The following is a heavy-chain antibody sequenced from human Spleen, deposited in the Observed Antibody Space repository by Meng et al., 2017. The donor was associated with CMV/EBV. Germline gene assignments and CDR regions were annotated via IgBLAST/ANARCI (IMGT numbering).Heavy chain of an antibody. Sequence: GESLKISCAASGFTFSSYSMNWVRQAPGKGLEWVSSISSSSSYIYYADSVKGRFTISRDNAKNSLYLQMNSLRAEDTAVYYCARVCRYCSGDRKETDYWGQGTLVTVSS. V-gene: IGHV3-21*01. CDR3: ARVCRYCSGDRKETDY. CDR2: ISSSSSYI. J-gene: IGHJ4*02. CDR1: GFTFSSYS. D-gene: IGHD2-15*01.